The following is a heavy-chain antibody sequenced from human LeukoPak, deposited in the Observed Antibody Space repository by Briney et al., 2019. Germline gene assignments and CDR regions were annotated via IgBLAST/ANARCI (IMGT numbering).Heavy chain of an antibody. J-gene: IGHJ4*02. CDR1: GGSISTYY. Sequence: SETLSLTCTVSGGSISTYYWSWIRQPAGKGLEWIGRIHSSGTTHYNPPLRSRVTLSIDTSKNQFSLKLSSVTAADTAVYYCGRLNLPAVSGAFDYWGQGTLVTVSS. D-gene: IGHD2-2*01. CDR3: GRLNLPAVSGAFDY. CDR2: IHSSGTT. V-gene: IGHV4-4*07.